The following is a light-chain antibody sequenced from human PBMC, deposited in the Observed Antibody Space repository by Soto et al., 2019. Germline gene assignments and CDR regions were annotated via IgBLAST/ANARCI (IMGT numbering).Light chain of an antibody. CDR2: EVS. CDR3: ISYTSSSPIDV. CDR1: SSDVGGYDY. Sequence: QSVLTQPACVSWSPGQSITISGTGTSSDVGGYDYVSWYQQHPGKAPKLIIFEVSNRPSGTSNRFSDSKSGNTASLTISGLQAEDEADYFCISYTSSSPIDVFGTGTKVTVL. J-gene: IGLJ1*01. V-gene: IGLV2-14*01.